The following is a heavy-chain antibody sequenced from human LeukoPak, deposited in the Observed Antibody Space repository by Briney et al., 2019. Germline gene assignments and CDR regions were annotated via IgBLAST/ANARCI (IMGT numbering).Heavy chain of an antibody. J-gene: IGHJ4*02. V-gene: IGHV3-7*01. CDR2: INPAGSET. CDR1: GLSFSAYW. Sequence: GGSLRLSCAASGLSFSAYWMTWVRQAPGTGLEWVANINPAGSETYYVEPVKGRFSISRDNAKNLVYLQMNSLRAGDTAVYHCARFGYVAAVDVWGQGTPVTVSS. D-gene: IGHD2-15*01. CDR3: ARFGYVAAVDV.